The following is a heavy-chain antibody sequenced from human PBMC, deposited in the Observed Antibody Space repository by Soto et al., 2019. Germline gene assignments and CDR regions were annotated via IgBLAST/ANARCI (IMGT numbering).Heavy chain of an antibody. D-gene: IGHD3-10*01. CDR1: GGIFNNYA. J-gene: IGHJ6*02. V-gene: IGHV1-69*01. CDR2: IIPNFDTP. CDR3: AVAMVREILIFESSGMHV. Sequence: QVHLVQSGAEVKKPGSSVKVSCKTSGGIFNNYAVSWVRQAPGQGLEWMGGIIPNFDTPNYAQKFQDRVTIIADGSTSTVHMELRSLRSNNTAVYYCAVAMVREILIFESSGMHVWGQGTTVIVSS.